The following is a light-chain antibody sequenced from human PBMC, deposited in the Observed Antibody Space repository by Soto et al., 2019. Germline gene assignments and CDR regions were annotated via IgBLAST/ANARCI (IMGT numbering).Light chain of an antibody. V-gene: IGLV2-8*01. CDR1: SSDVGGYNY. J-gene: IGLJ2*01. CDR2: EVS. Sequence: QSALTQPPSASGSPGQSVTISCTGTSSDVGGYNYVSWYQQHPGKAPKLMIYEVSKRPSGVPDRFSGSKSGNTASLTVSGLQAEDEADYYCSSFAGSFYWVFGGGTKVIVL. CDR3: SSFAGSFYWV.